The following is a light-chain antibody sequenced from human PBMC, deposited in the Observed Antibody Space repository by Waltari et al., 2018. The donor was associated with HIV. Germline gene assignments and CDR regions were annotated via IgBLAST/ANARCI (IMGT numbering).Light chain of an antibody. V-gene: IGLV1-51*01. CDR1: TSNLWKTY. CDR3: GAWDSRLSAVL. CDR2: DDD. J-gene: IGLJ2*01. Sequence: QSVLTQPAPPSAPPGQKVNISASGGTSNLWKTYVTRYQQLPGTAPKLLIYDDDKRPSGIPDRVSGSKSGMSGTLGITGLQTGDEADYYCGAWDSRLSAVLFGGGTKLTVL.